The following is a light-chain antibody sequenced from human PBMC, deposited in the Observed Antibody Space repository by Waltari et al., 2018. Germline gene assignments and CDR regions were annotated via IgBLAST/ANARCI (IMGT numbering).Light chain of an antibody. Sequence: EIVLTQSPATLSLSPGERATLSCGASQSVSSIYLAWYQQKPGLAPRLLIYDASSRATGIPDRFSGSGSGTDFTLTISRLEPEDFAVYYCQQYGSSLLTFGGGTKVEIK. V-gene: IGKV3D-20*01. CDR2: DAS. J-gene: IGKJ4*01. CDR1: QSVSSIY. CDR3: QQYGSSLLT.